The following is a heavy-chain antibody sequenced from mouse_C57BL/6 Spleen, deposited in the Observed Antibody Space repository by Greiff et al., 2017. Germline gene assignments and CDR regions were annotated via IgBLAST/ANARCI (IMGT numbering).Heavy chain of an antibody. CDR2: INPSSGYT. J-gene: IGHJ2*01. CDR3: ARGRLVNWENYFDY. CDR1: GYTFTSYT. Sequence: QVHVKQSGAELARPGASVKMSCKASGYTFTSYTMHWVKQRPGQGLEWIGYINPSSGYTKYNQKFKDKATLTADKSSSTAYMQLSSLTSEDSAVYYCARGRLVNWENYFDYWGQGTTLTVSS. V-gene: IGHV1-4*01. D-gene: IGHD4-1*01.